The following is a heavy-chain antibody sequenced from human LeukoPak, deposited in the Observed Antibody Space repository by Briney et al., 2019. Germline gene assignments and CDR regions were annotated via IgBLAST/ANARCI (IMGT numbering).Heavy chain of an antibody. Sequence: GGSLRLSCAASGFTFSSSAMSWVRQAPGKGLEWVSAISNNGGYTYYADSVQGRFTISRDNSKNTLYLQMNSLRAEDTAVYYCAKGTRGYSGYDPTFCCMDVWGQGTTVTVSS. CDR1: GFTFSSSA. CDR3: AKGTRGYSGYDPTFCCMDV. D-gene: IGHD5-12*01. CDR2: ISNNGGYT. J-gene: IGHJ6*02. V-gene: IGHV3-23*01.